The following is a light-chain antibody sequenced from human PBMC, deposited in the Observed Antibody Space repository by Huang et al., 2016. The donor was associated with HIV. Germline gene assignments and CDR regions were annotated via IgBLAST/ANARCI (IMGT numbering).Light chain of an antibody. Sequence: EIVLTQSPATLSLSPGERATLSCRASQSVSSYLAWYQQKPGQAPSLLIYDASNMATGIPARFSGSGSGTDFTLTISSLEPEDFAVYYCQHRSNWPLTFGGGTKVEIK. CDR2: DAS. J-gene: IGKJ4*01. CDR1: QSVSSY. CDR3: QHRSNWPLT. V-gene: IGKV3-11*01.